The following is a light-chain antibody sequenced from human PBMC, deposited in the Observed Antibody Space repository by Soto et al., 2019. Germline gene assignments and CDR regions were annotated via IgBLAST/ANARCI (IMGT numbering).Light chain of an antibody. CDR1: QSVSSY. CDR3: QQRTNWSPLA. Sequence: EIVLTQSPATLSLSPGERATLSCRASQSVSSYLAWYQQKPGQAPRLLLYDAFNRATGVPARFSGSGSGTDFTLTISSLEPEDFAVYYCQQRTNWSPLAFGGGTKVEIK. CDR2: DAF. J-gene: IGKJ4*01. V-gene: IGKV3-11*01.